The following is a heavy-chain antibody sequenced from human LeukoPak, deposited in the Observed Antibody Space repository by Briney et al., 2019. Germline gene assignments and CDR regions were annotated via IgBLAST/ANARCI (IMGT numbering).Heavy chain of an antibody. CDR1: GGSFSGYY. D-gene: IGHD2-21*02. CDR2: INHSGST. J-gene: IGHJ3*02. CDR3: ASGYCGGACQLGGVDM. Sequence: SETLSLTCAVYGGSFSGYYWSWIRQPPGKGLEWIGEINHSGSTNYNPSLKSRVTISVDTSKNQFSLKLSSVTAADTAVYYCASGYCGGACQLGGVDMWGQGAMVTVSS. V-gene: IGHV4-34*01.